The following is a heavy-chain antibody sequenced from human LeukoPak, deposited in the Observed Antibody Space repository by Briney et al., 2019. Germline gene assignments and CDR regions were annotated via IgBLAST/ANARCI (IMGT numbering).Heavy chain of an antibody. Sequence: GASVRVSCKASGYTFNSYYMHWVRQAPGQGLEWMGIINPSGGGTTYAQKFQGRVTVTRDTSTSTVYLDLNSLRSEDTAVYYCVTDEGGGGKSVGWGQGTLVTVSS. D-gene: IGHD4-23*01. CDR1: GYTFNSYY. V-gene: IGHV1-46*02. CDR3: VTDEGGGGKSVG. J-gene: IGHJ4*02. CDR2: INPSGGGT.